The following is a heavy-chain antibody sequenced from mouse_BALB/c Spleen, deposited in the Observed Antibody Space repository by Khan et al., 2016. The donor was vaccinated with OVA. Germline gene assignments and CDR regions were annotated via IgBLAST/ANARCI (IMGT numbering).Heavy chain of an antibody. V-gene: IGHV3-2*02. CDR3: ASITTVVGWYFDV. CDR1: GYSITSDYA. D-gene: IGHD1-1*01. Sequence: EVQLQESGPGLVKPSQSLSLTCTVTGYSITSDYAWNWIRQFPGNKLEWMGYISYSGSTSYNPSLKSRISITRDTSKNQSFLQLNSVTTEDTATYYCASITTVVGWYFDVWGAGTTITVSS. J-gene: IGHJ1*01. CDR2: ISYSGST.